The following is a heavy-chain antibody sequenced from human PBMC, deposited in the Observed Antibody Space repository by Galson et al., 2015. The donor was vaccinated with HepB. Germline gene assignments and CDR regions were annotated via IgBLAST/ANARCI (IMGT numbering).Heavy chain of an antibody. Sequence: SLRLSCAASGFTFSSYSMNWVRQAPGKGLEWVSSISSSSSYIYYADSVKGRFTISRDNAKNSLYLQMNSLRAEDTAVYYCARGEYYYDSSGYYDYWGQGTLVTVSS. CDR2: ISSSSSYI. V-gene: IGHV3-21*01. CDR3: ARGEYYYDSSGYYDY. CDR1: GFTFSSYS. J-gene: IGHJ4*02. D-gene: IGHD3-22*01.